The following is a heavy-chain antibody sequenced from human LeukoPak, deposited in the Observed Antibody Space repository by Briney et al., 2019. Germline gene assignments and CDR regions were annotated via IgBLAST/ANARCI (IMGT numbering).Heavy chain of an antibody. J-gene: IGHJ4*02. CDR1: GFTFSSYW. V-gene: IGHV3-74*01. Sequence: GGSLRLSCAASGFTFSSYWMHWVRQAPGKGLVRVSRINSDGSSTSYADSVKGRFTISRDNAKDTLYLQMNSLRAEDTAVYYCARVGYTAMGYDDYWGQGTLVTVSS. CDR3: ARVGYTAMGYDDY. CDR2: INSDGSST. D-gene: IGHD5-18*01.